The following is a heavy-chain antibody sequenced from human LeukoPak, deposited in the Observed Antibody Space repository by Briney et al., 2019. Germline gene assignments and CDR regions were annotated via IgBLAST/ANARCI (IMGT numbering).Heavy chain of an antibody. CDR2: IDHSGST. D-gene: IGHD6-13*01. J-gene: IGHJ6*03. CDR1: GYSISSGYY. Sequence: SETLSLTCTVSGYSISSGYYWGWIRQPPGKGLEWTGSIDHSGSTYYNPSLKSRVTISVDTSKNQFSLKLSSVTAADTAVYYCARVLYSSSFYYYYMDVWGKGTTVTISS. CDR3: ARVLYSSSFYYYYMDV. V-gene: IGHV4-38-2*02.